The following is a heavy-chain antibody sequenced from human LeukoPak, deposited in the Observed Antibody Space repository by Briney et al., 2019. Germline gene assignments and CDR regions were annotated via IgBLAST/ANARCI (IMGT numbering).Heavy chain of an antibody. CDR2: ISYDGSNK. J-gene: IGHJ4*02. Sequence: GGSLRLSCAASGFTFSSYGMHWVRQAPGKGLEWVAVISYDGSNKYYADSVKGRFTTSRDNAKNSLYLQMNSLRAEDTAVYYCARLPDKKGVDYWGQGTLVTVSS. CDR3: ARLPDKKGVDY. V-gene: IGHV3-30*03. CDR1: GFTFSSYG. D-gene: IGHD3-16*01.